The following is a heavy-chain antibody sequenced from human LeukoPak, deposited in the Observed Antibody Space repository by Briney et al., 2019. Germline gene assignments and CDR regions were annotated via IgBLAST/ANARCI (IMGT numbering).Heavy chain of an antibody. CDR1: GGSISSGDYY. CDR3: AREGRGYSSSWYMDV. J-gene: IGHJ6*03. CDR2: IYYSGST. V-gene: IGHV4-30-4*08. D-gene: IGHD6-13*01. Sequence: SETLPLTCTVSGGSISSGDYYWSWIRQPPGKGLEWIGYIYYSGSTYYNPSLKSRVTISVDTSKNQFSLKLSSVTAADTAVYYCAREGRGYSSSWYMDVGGKGTTVTVSS.